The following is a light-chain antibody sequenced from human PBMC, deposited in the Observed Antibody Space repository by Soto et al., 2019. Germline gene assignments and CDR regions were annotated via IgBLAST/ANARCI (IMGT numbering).Light chain of an antibody. J-gene: IGKJ1*01. V-gene: IGKV3-11*01. Sequence: EIVLTQSPATLSLSPGERATLSCRASQSISSYLAGYQQTPGQAPRLLIYDASNRATGIPARFSGSGSGTDFTLTISSLEPEDFAVYYCQQRGSRPPWTFGQGTKVDIK. CDR3: QQRGSRPPWT. CDR1: QSISSY. CDR2: DAS.